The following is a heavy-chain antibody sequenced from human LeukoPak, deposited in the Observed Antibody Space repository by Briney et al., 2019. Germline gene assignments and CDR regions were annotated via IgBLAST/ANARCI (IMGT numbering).Heavy chain of an antibody. J-gene: IGHJ6*03. V-gene: IGHV3-48*01. CDR3: ARLSRSTVTPLYYYYYYMDV. CDR1: GFTFSSYA. CDR2: ITSSSSTI. D-gene: IGHD4-11*01. Sequence: GGSLRLSCAASGFTFSSYAMHWVRQAPGKGLEWVSYITSSSSTIYYADSVKGRFTISRDNAKNSLYLQMNSLRAEDTAVYYCARLSRSTVTPLYYYYYYMDVWGKGTTVTVSS.